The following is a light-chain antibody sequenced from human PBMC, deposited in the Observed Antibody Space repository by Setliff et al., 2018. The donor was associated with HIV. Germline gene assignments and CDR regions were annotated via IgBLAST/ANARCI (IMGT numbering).Light chain of an antibody. J-gene: IGKJ1*01. Sequence: EFVLTQSPGTLSFSPGERATLSCRAGQSVRRSYLNWYQQKPGQAPRLLIYGVSSRATGIPDRFSGSGSGTDFTLTISRLEPEDFAVYYCQQYENSLWTFGQGTKVDIK. CDR3: QQYENSLWT. CDR2: GVS. CDR1: QSVRRSY. V-gene: IGKV3-20*01.